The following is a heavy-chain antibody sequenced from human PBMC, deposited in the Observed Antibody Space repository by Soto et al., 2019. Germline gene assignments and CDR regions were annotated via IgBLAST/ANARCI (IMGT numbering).Heavy chain of an antibody. D-gene: IGHD3-10*01. Sequence: SETLSLTCTVSGASISSSSFYWGWIRQPPGKGLEWIADVYYSGSTFYNPSLKSRVTISVDRSKNQFSLELTSVTAADTAVYYCARDYDYRVEDGWGQGILVTVSS. V-gene: IGHV4-39*07. CDR3: ARDYDYRVEDG. J-gene: IGHJ4*02. CDR1: GASISSSSFY. CDR2: VYYSGST.